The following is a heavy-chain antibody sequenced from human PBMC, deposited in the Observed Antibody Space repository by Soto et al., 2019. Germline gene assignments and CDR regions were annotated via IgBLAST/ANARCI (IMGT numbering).Heavy chain of an antibody. V-gene: IGHV1-69*01. CDR1: GGTFSSYA. D-gene: IGHD3-3*01. Sequence: QVQLVQSGAEVKKPGSSVKVSCKASGGTFSSYAISWVRQAPGQGLEWMGGIIPIFGTANYAQKFHGRVTITADESTSTAYMELSSLRSEDTAVYYCARDPHYDFWSGYYFDYWGQGTLVTVSS. CDR2: IIPIFGTA. J-gene: IGHJ4*02. CDR3: ARDPHYDFWSGYYFDY.